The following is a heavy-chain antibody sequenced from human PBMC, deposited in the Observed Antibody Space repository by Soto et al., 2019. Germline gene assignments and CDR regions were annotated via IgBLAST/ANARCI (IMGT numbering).Heavy chain of an antibody. V-gene: IGHV4-39*01. CDR2: IYYSGST. Sequence: QLQLQESGPGLVKPSETLSLTCTVSGGSISSSSYYWGWIRQPPGKVLEWIGSIYYSGSTYYNPSLKSRVTGSVDTSKNQFYLKLSSVTAADTAVYYCASQSYCGGDCYSNWFDPWGQGTLVTVSS. J-gene: IGHJ5*02. CDR1: GGSISSSSYY. D-gene: IGHD2-21*02. CDR3: ASQSYCGGDCYSNWFDP.